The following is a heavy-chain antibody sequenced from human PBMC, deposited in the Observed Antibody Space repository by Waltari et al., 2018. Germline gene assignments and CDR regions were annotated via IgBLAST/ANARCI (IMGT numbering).Heavy chain of an antibody. CDR1: GFTFSSYG. Sequence: QVQLVESGGGVVQPGRSLRLSCAASGFTFSSYGIHWSRLAPGKGLEWVAVIWYDGSNKFYADSVKGRFTISRDNSKNTLYLQMNSLRAEDTAVYYCARETVAGFSSFDYWGQGTLVTVSS. D-gene: IGHD6-19*01. J-gene: IGHJ4*02. CDR3: ARETVAGFSSFDY. V-gene: IGHV3-33*01. CDR2: IWYDGSNK.